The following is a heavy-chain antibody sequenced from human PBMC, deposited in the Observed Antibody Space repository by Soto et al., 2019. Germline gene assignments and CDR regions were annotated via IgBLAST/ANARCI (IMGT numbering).Heavy chain of an antibody. V-gene: IGHV4-4*02. Sequence: SETLSLTCAVSGGSISSSNWWSWVRQPPGKGLEWIGEIYHSGSTNYNPSLKSRVTISVDKSKNQFSLKLSSVTAADTAVYYCARATMVRGVINWFDPWGQGTLVTAPQ. J-gene: IGHJ5*02. CDR2: IYHSGST. D-gene: IGHD3-10*01. CDR3: ARATMVRGVINWFDP. CDR1: GGSISSSNW.